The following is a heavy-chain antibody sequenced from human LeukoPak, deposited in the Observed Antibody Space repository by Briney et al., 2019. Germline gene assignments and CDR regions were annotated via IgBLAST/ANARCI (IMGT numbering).Heavy chain of an antibody. CDR2: IYSGGAT. CDR1: GFTVSSNY. J-gene: IGHJ4*02. CDR3: ARAPSGWNFDC. D-gene: IGHD6-19*01. V-gene: IGHV3-66*01. Sequence: GGSLRLSCAASGFTVSSNYMSWVRQAPGKGLEWVSVIYSGGATYYADSAKGRFTISRDNSKNTLYLQMNNLRVEDTAVYYCARAPSGWNFDCWGQGALVTVST.